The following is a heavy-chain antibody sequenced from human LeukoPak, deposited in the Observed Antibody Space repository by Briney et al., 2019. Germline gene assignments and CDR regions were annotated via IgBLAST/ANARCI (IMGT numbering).Heavy chain of an antibody. Sequence: GGSLRLSCAASGFTFSTSTMSWVRQAPGKGLEWVSAISGSGDNTYYADPVKGRFTISRDTSKNTLYLQMNSLRAEETAVYYCTKRGLYYYYGMDVWGQGTTVTVSS. J-gene: IGHJ6*02. CDR3: TKRGLYYYYGMDV. CDR1: GFTFSTST. CDR2: ISGSGDNT. V-gene: IGHV3-23*01.